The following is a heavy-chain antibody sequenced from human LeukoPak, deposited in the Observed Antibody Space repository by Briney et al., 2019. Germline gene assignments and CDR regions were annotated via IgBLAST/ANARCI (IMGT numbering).Heavy chain of an antibody. CDR2: IYPGDSDT. J-gene: IGHJ6*04. Sequence: GESLKISCKGSGYSFTSYWIGWVRQMPGKGLEWMGIIYPGDSDTRYSPSFQGQVTISADKSISTAYLQWSSLKASDTAMYYCARNPSGYSSRYHYYGMDVWGKGTTVTVSS. CDR1: GYSFTSYW. V-gene: IGHV5-51*01. CDR3: ARNPSGYSSRYHYYGMDV. D-gene: IGHD6-13*01.